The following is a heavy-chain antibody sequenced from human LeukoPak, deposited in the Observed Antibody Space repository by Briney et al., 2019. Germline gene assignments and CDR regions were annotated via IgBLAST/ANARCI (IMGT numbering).Heavy chain of an antibody. D-gene: IGHD2-21*02. V-gene: IGHV4-38-2*02. Sequence: SETLSLTCAVSGYSISSGYYWGWIRQPPGKGLEWIGSIYHSGITYYNPSLKSRVTISVDTSKNQFSLKLRSVTAADTAVYYCARDPLHIVVVTAKPSNWFDPWGQGTLVTVPS. CDR3: ARDPLHIVVVTAKPSNWFDP. CDR2: IYHSGIT. CDR1: GYSISSGYY. J-gene: IGHJ5*02.